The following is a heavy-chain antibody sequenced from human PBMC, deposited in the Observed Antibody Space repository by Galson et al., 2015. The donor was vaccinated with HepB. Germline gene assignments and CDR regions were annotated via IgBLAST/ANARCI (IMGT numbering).Heavy chain of an antibody. CDR1: GGSFSDYY. CDR3: ARGPASVVYDYVWGSSRQPLYYLDS. D-gene: IGHD3-16*02. J-gene: IGHJ4*02. CDR2: INHSGST. Sequence: ETLSLTCAVYGGSFSDYYWSWIRQPPGKGLEWIREINHSGSTNDNPSLKSRITIPVDTSKNQFSLKLTSVTAADAAVYYCARGPASVVYDYVWGSSRQPLYYLDSWGQGTLLTVSS. V-gene: IGHV4-34*01.